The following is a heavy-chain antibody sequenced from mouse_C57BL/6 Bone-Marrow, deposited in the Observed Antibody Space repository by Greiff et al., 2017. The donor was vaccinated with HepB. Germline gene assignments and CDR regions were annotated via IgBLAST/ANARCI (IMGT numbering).Heavy chain of an antibody. V-gene: IGHV1-66*01. CDR3: ARRTLTGTDWYFDV. CDR1: GYSFTSYY. D-gene: IGHD4-1*01. CDR2: IYPGSGNT. Sequence: QVQLKQSGPELVKPGASVKISCKASGYSFTSYYIHWVKQRPGQGLEWIGWIYPGSGNTKYNEKFKGKATLTADTSSSTAYMQLSSLTSEDSAVYYCARRTLTGTDWYFDVWGTGTTVTVSS. J-gene: IGHJ1*03.